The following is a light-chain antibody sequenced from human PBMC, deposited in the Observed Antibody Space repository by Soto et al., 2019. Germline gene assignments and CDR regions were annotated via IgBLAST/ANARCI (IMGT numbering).Light chain of an antibody. Sequence: QSVLTQPPSVSAAPGQKVTISCSGSSSNIGNNYVSWYQQLPGTAPKLLIYEKNKRPSGIPDRFSGSKSGTSATLGITGLQTGDEADYYCGTWDSSLSAFYVFGPGTKLTVL. J-gene: IGLJ1*01. CDR2: EKN. V-gene: IGLV1-51*02. CDR1: SSNIGNNY. CDR3: GTWDSSLSAFYV.